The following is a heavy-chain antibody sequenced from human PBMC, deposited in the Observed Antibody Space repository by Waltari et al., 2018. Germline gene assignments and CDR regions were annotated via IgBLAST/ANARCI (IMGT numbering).Heavy chain of an antibody. CDR1: GFTFSDHY. V-gene: IGHV3-11*04. CDR2: ISSSSTI. Sequence: VQVVESGGGLVQPGGSLRLSCAASGFTFSDHYMAWVRQAPGKGLEWVSYISSSSTIYYADSVKGRFTISRDNAKNSLYLQMNSLRAEDTAVYYCARDNNGDYGNAFDIWGQGTMVTVSS. CDR3: ARDNNGDYGNAFDI. D-gene: IGHD4-17*01. J-gene: IGHJ3*02.